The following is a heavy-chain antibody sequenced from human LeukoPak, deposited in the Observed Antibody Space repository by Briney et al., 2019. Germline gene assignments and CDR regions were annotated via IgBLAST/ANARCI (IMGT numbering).Heavy chain of an antibody. CDR2: IGGSGGNT. CDR1: GVTFKNYA. CDR3: AKDAFDP. J-gene: IGHJ5*02. Sequence: GGSLRLSCAASGVTFKNYAMSWVRQAPGKGLDWVSTIGGSGGNTYYADSMKGRFTISRDNSKNTLYLQMNSLRAEDTALYYCAKDAFDPWGQGTLVTVSS. V-gene: IGHV3-23*01.